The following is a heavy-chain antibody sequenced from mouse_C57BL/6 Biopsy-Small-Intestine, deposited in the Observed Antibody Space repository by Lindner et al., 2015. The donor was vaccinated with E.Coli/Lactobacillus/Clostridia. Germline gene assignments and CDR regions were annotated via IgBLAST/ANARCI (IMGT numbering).Heavy chain of an antibody. CDR2: IIPMTGIP. D-gene: IGHD2-1*01. Sequence: SVKVSCKASGGTFRRYAFSWVRQAPGQAPEWMGGIIPMTGIPNYARKFKGRVTMTADESTTTVYMELSDLRSEDTAIYYCAREVYYASSGYFSNWGQGTLVTVSS. J-gene: IGHJ4*01. V-gene: IGHV1-81*01. CDR1: GGTFRRYA. CDR3: AREVYYASSGYFSN.